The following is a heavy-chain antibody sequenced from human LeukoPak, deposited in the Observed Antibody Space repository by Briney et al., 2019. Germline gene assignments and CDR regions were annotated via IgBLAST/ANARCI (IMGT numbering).Heavy chain of an antibody. J-gene: IGHJ4*02. CDR3: ARDHRYAFDN. D-gene: IGHD5-12*01. V-gene: IGHV3-48*01. Sequence: GGSLRLSCAASGFNFIDYSMNWVRQAPGKGLEWISYIGISSGNTKYADSVKGRFTISRDKARNSLHLQMNSLRVEDTAVYYCARDHRYAFDNWGQGTLLTVSS. CDR2: IGISSGNT. CDR1: GFNFIDYS.